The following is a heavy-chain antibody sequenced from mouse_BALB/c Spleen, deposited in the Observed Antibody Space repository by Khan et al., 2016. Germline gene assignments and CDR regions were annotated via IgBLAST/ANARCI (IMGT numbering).Heavy chain of an antibody. Sequence: VELVESGAELMKPGASVKISCKATGYTFSNYGIEWVKQRPGHGLEWIGDILPGSGYSNSNENFKGKATFTADASSNTAYMQLISLTSEDSAVCFCAGAWYSMDYWGQGTSVTVSS. CDR3: AGAWYSMDY. V-gene: IGHV1-9*01. J-gene: IGHJ4*01. CDR2: ILPGSGYS. CDR1: GYTFSNYG.